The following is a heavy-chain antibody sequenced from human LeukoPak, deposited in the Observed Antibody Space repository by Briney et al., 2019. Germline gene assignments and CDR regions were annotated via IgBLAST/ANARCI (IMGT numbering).Heavy chain of an antibody. J-gene: IGHJ4*02. CDR3: ARGALGGDLDY. Sequence: GGSLRLSCAASGFTVSSNYMSRVRQAPGKGLEWVSVIYSGGSTYYADSVKGRFTISRDNSKNTLYLQMNSLRAEDTAVYYCARGALGGDLDYWGQGTLVTVSS. D-gene: IGHD2-21*02. CDR2: IYSGGST. V-gene: IGHV3-53*01. CDR1: GFTVSSNY.